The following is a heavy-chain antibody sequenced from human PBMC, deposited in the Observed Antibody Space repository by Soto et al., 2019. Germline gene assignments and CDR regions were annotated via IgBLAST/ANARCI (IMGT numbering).Heavy chain of an antibody. V-gene: IGHV3-74*03. CDR1: GLTFRSYW. CDR2: INTGGSVA. J-gene: IGHJ4*02. CDR3: ARGPSYSDSYFDH. D-gene: IGHD4-17*01. Sequence: GGSMRLSCAASGLTFRSYWMHWVRQAPGKGLVWVSRINTGGSVAMYVDSVEGRFTISRDNSKNTVYLQMNSLRLEDTAVYYCARGPSYSDSYFDHWGQGTLVTVS.